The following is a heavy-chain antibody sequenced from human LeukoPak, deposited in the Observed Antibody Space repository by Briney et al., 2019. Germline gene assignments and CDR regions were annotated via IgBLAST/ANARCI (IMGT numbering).Heavy chain of an antibody. CDR1: VGTFSSYA. CDR3: ARSKWVPTGYYYYGMDV. CDR2: IIPIFGTA. Sequence: SVKVSCKASVGTFSSYAISWVRQAPGQGLEWMGGIIPIFGTANYAQKFQGRVTITADESTSTAYMELSSLRSEDTAVYYFARSKWVPTGYYYYGMDVWGQGTTVTVSS. V-gene: IGHV1-69*13. D-gene: IGHD1-26*01. J-gene: IGHJ6*02.